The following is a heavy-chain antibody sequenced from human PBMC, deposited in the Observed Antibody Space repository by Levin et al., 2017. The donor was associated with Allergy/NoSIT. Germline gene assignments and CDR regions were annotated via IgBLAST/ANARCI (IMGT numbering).Heavy chain of an antibody. CDR3: ARGPEV. CDR2: ISTNSAYI. V-gene: IGHV3-21*01. CDR1: GFTFNIYT. Sequence: GGSLRLSCSASGFTFNIYTMNWVRQAPGKGLEWISFISTNSAYIFYADSVRGRFTISRDNTKGSLYLQMNSLRADDTAIYYCARGPEVWGQGTPVTVSS. J-gene: IGHJ4*02.